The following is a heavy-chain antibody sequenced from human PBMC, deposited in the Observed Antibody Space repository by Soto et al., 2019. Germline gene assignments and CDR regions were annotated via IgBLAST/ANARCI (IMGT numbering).Heavy chain of an antibody. CDR3: ALRAYSSGWYVGYFDY. Sequence: LRLSCAASGFTFSSYAMSWVRQAPGKGLEWVSAISGSGGSTYYADSVKGRFTISRDNSKNTLYLQMNSLRAEDTAVYYCALRAYSSGWYVGYFDYWGQGTLVTVSS. V-gene: IGHV3-23*01. D-gene: IGHD6-19*01. CDR2: ISGSGGST. CDR1: GFTFSSYA. J-gene: IGHJ4*02.